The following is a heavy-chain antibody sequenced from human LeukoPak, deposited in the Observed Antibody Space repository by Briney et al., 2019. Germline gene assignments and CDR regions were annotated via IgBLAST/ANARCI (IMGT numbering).Heavy chain of an antibody. V-gene: IGHV3-7*01. D-gene: IGHD6-6*01. CDR3: ARDKGRWVAARPGY. Sequence: GGSLRLSCAASGFTFSSYWMSWVRQAPGKGLAWVANIKQDGSEKYYVDSVKGRFTISRDNAKNSLYLQMNSPRAEDTAVYYCARDKGRWVAARPGYWGQGTLVTVSS. J-gene: IGHJ4*02. CDR1: GFTFSSYW. CDR2: IKQDGSEK.